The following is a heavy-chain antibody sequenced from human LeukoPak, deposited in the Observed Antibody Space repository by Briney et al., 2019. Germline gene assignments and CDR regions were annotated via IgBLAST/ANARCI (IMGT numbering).Heavy chain of an antibody. D-gene: IGHD5-12*01. CDR2: IYPSGTT. CDR3: ARGQEVVAENYFDY. J-gene: IGHJ4*02. CDR1: GGSISSGSYY. V-gene: IGHV4-61*02. Sequence: KTSQTLSLTCTVSGGSISSGSYYWSWIRQPAGKGLEWIGRIYPSGTTNYNPSLKSRVTISVDTFKNQFSLKLRSVTAADTAVYYCARGQEVVAENYFDYWGQGTLVTVSS.